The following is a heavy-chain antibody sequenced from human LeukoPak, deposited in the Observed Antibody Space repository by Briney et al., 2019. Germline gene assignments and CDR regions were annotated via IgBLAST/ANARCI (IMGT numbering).Heavy chain of an antibody. CDR3: ARGPLYYYDSSGYYGY. Sequence: SETLSLTCAVYGGPFSGYYWSWIRQPPGKGLEWIGEINHSGSTNYNPSLKSRVTISVDTPKNQFSLKLSSVTAADTAVYYCARGPLYYYDSSGYYGYWGQGTLVTVSS. CDR1: GGPFSGYY. CDR2: INHSGST. V-gene: IGHV4-34*01. D-gene: IGHD3-22*01. J-gene: IGHJ4*02.